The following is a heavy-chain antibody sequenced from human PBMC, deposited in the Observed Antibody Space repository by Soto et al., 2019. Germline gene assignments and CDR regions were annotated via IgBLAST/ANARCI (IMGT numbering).Heavy chain of an antibody. Sequence: TGGSLRLSCAASGFIFSSYAMHWVRQAPGKGLEWVAVISYDGSNKYYADSVKGRFTISRDNSKNTLYLQMNSLRAEDTAVYYCARTPRDGYNNDLGYFDYWGQGTLVTVSS. V-gene: IGHV3-30-3*01. CDR3: ARTPRDGYNNDLGYFDY. J-gene: IGHJ4*02. D-gene: IGHD5-12*01. CDR1: GFIFSSYA. CDR2: ISYDGSNK.